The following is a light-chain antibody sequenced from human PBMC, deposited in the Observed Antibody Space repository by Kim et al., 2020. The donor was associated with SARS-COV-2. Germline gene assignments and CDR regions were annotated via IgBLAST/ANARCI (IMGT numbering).Light chain of an antibody. J-gene: IGKJ1*01. CDR3: QQYYIYWT. V-gene: IGKV1-5*03. CDR2: RAS. CDR1: QSVNTW. Sequence: SAPVGDSVTTTCRASQSVNTWLAWHQQKSGKAPKLLIYRASSLESGVPSRFSGSGSGTQCNLTINSLQPDDFATYYCQQYYIYWTFGQGTKVDIK.